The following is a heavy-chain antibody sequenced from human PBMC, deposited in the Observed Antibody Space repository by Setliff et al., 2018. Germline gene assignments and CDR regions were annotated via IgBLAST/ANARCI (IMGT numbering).Heavy chain of an antibody. J-gene: IGHJ3*02. CDR2: IKQDGSEK. V-gene: IGHV3-7*01. Sequence: LRLSCAASGFTFINYWMSWVRQAPGTGLEWLANIKQDGSEKFYVDSVKGRFTISRDNAKNSLYLQMNSLRADDTAVYYCARQRYYDTTGKAFDIWGQGTMVTVS. CDR1: GFTFINYW. CDR3: ARQRYYDTTGKAFDI. D-gene: IGHD3-22*01.